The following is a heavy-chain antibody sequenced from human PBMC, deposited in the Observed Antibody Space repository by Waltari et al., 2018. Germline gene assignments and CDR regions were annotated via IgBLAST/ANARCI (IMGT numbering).Heavy chain of an antibody. CDR2: RNPNSGNT. D-gene: IGHD5-18*01. Sequence: QVQLVQSGAEVKKPGASVKVSCKASGYTFTSYDINWVRQDTGQGIEWRGWRNPNSGNTGYAQKFQGRVTMTRNTSISTAYMELSSLRSEDTAVYYCARAPYRWVTAMVNYGMDVWGQGTTVTVSS. CDR3: ARAPYRWVTAMVNYGMDV. J-gene: IGHJ6*02. V-gene: IGHV1-8*02. CDR1: GYTFTSYD.